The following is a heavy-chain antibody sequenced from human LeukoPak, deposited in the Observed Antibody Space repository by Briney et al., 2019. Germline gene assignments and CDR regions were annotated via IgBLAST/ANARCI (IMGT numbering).Heavy chain of an antibody. CDR1: GFTFSSYG. V-gene: IGHV3-30*02. D-gene: IGHD1-1*01. CDR3: ATSKNWNDAFDY. J-gene: IGHJ4*02. CDR2: IRYDGSNK. Sequence: GGSLRLSCAASGFTFSSYGMHWVRQAPGKGLEWVAFIRYDGSNKYYADSVKGRFTISRDNSKNTLYLQMNSLRAEDTAVYYCATSKNWNDAFDYWGQGTLVTVSS.